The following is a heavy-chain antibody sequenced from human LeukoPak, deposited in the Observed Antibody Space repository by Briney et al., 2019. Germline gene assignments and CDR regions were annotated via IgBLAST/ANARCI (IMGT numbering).Heavy chain of an antibody. Sequence: GGSLRLSCAASGFIFSDYGMHWVRQAPGKGLEWVTSIRYDGGNKYYADSVKGRFTISRNNSKNIVYLQMNSLSSEDTAVYYCAKEGTASKPSDLDYWGQGTLVTVSS. CDR2: IRYDGGNK. CDR1: GFIFSDYG. J-gene: IGHJ4*02. V-gene: IGHV3-30*02. CDR3: AKEGTASKPSDLDY. D-gene: IGHD1/OR15-1a*01.